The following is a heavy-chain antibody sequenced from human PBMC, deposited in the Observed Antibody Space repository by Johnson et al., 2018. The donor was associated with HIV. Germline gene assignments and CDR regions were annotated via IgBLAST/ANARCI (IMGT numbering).Heavy chain of an antibody. CDR2: IYSGGST. J-gene: IGHJ3*02. V-gene: IGHV3-66*01. CDR1: GFTFDDYG. Sequence: VQLVESGGGVVRPGGSLRLSCAASGFTFDDYGMSWVRQAPGKGLEWVSVIYSGGSTFYADSVKGRFTISRDDSKNTLYLQMNSLRAEDTAVYYCARDKANWGPSRDVGAFDIWGQGTMVTVS. D-gene: IGHD7-27*01. CDR3: ARDKANWGPSRDVGAFDI.